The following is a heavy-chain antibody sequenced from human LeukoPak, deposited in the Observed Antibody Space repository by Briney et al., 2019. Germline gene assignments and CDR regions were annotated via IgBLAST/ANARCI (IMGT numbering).Heavy chain of an antibody. CDR2: FDPQDSER. D-gene: IGHD2-15*01. CDR3: ATGGYCSGGKCYSRDLDY. CDR1: GYTLTELS. V-gene: IGHV1-24*01. J-gene: IGHJ4*02. Sequence: ASVKVSCKVSGYTLTELSLHGVRQAPGKGREWMAGFDPQDSERIYAQDLQGRVIMTEDTSTDTAYMELTSLRSDDTAMYYCATGGYCSGGKCYSRDLDYWGQGTLVTVSS.